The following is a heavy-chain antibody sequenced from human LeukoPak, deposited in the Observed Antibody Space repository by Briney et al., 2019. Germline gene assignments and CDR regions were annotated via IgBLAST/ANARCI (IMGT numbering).Heavy chain of an antibody. CDR3: ARVNPQESGCLGNP. CDR1: GYTFTGYY. D-gene: IGHD6-19*01. CDR2: INPNSGGT. Sequence: GASVKVSCKASGYTFTGYYMHWVRRAPGQGLEWMGRINPNSGGTNYAQKFQGRVTMTRDTSISTAYMELSRLRSDDTAVYYCARVNPQESGCLGNPWGQGTLVTVSS. V-gene: IGHV1-2*06. J-gene: IGHJ5*02.